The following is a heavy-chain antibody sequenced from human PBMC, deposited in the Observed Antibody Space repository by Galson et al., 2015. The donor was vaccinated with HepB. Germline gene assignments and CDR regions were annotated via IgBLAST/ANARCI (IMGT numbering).Heavy chain of an antibody. CDR2: IKQDGSEK. V-gene: IGHV3-7*01. D-gene: IGHD3-22*01. Sequence: SLRLSCAVSGLIFSRHWMSWVRQAPGKGLEWVASIKQDGSEKWYVDSVKGRFTISRDNAENSLDLQMNSLRVEDTALYYCGSNPDDSGYRPVDYWGQGIPVTVSS. CDR1: GLIFSRHW. CDR3: GSNPDDSGYRPVDY. J-gene: IGHJ4*02.